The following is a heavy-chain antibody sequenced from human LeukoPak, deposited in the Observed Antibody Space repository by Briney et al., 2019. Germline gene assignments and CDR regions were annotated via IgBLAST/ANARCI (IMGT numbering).Heavy chain of an antibody. CDR1: GGSFSTYY. Sequence: PSETLSLTCTVSGGSFSTYYWSWLRQPPGKGLEGVGYIYYSGSTNYNPSHQSRVTISVDTSKNQLSLKLSSVTAADTAVYYCARDVAAAGMGFDYWGQGTLVTVPS. J-gene: IGHJ4*02. CDR3: ARDVAAAGMGFDY. V-gene: IGHV4-59*01. D-gene: IGHD6-13*01. CDR2: IYYSGST.